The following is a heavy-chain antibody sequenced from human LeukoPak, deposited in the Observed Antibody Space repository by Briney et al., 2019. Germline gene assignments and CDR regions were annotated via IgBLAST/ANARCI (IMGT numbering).Heavy chain of an antibody. CDR3: ARNLDGYNYGGFDY. Sequence: GSSVKVSCKASGGTFSSYAISWVRQAPGQGLEWMGGIIPIFGTANYAQKFQGRVTITTDESTSTAYMELSSLRSEDTAVYYCARNLDGYNYGGFDYWGQGTLVTVSS. CDR1: GGTFSSYA. D-gene: IGHD5-24*01. V-gene: IGHV1-69*05. CDR2: IIPIFGTA. J-gene: IGHJ4*02.